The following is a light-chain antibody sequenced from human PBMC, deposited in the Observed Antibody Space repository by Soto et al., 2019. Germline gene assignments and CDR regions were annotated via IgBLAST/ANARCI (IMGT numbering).Light chain of an antibody. CDR1: QTVTSSF. Sequence: EIVLTQSPGTLSLSPGERATLSCRASQTVTSSFLAWYQQKPGQAPRLLIYGASTRATGIPARFSGSGSGTEFTLTISSLQSEDFAVYYCQQETFGQGTKVDI. J-gene: IGKJ1*01. CDR3: QQET. V-gene: IGKV3D-7*01. CDR2: GAS.